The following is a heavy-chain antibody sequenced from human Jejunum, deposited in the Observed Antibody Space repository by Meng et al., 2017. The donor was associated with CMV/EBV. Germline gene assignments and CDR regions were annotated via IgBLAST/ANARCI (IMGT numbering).Heavy chain of an antibody. D-gene: IGHD3-22*01. J-gene: IGHJ4*02. CDR3: SHVVGGYYPSRPDY. CDR1: GFLHTTSGAG. CDR2: IYRDDEK. Sequence: ITCTDVGPTQVKPTHARSLAGNMSGFLHTTSGAGWAWISKTPGKGLEWLALIYRDDEKRYSPSLKSRLTITKDPFRNQVVLKTTNMDAVDTGTYLCSHVVGGYYPSRPDYWGQGTLVTVSS. V-gene: IGHV2-5*02.